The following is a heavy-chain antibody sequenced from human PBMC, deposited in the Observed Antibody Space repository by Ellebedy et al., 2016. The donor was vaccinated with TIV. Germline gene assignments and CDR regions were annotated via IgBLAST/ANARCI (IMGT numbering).Heavy chain of an antibody. CDR3: ARHAKKRIQLRLPGVFDY. CDR2: VYYSGST. D-gene: IGHD1-1*01. CDR1: GGAISSATSY. Sequence: MPSETLSLTCSVSGGAISSATSYWGWIRQPPGKGLEWVGSVYYSGSTYSNPSLTSRVTMSAYTSKNQFALRLGSVTAADTAVYYCARHAKKRIQLRLPGVFDYWGQGTQVTVSS. J-gene: IGHJ4*02. V-gene: IGHV4-39*01.